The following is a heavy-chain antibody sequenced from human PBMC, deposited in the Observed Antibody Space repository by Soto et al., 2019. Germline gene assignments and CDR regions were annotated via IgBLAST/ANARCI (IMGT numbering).Heavy chain of an antibody. CDR3: ARDPTTVTTFGTDFDY. V-gene: IGHV1-2*04. J-gene: IGHJ4*02. CDR2: INPNSGGT. CDR1: GYPFTGYY. Sequence: ASLKVSCKSSGYPFTGYYMHWVRQAPGQGLEWMGWINPNSGGTNYAQKFQGWVTMTRDTSISTAYMELSRLRSDDTAVYYCARDPTTVTTFGTDFDYWGQGTLVTVSS. D-gene: IGHD4-17*01.